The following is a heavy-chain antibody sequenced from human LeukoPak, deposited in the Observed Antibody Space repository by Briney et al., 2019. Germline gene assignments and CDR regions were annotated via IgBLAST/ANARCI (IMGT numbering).Heavy chain of an antibody. J-gene: IGHJ4*02. D-gene: IGHD2-2*01. V-gene: IGHV4-4*07. CDR1: GGSISSYY. Sequence: PSETLSLTCTVSGGSISSYYWSWIRQPAGKGLEWIGRIYTSGSTNYNPSLKSRVTMSVDTSKNQFSLKLSSVTAADTAVYYCARDGDGYCSSTSCYGIDYWGQGTLVTVSS. CDR3: ARDGDGYCSSTSCYGIDY. CDR2: IYTSGST.